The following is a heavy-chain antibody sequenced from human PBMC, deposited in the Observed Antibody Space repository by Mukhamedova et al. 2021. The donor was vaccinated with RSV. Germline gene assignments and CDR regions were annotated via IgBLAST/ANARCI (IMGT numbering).Heavy chain of an antibody. CDR3: ARDRKWVISSY. Sequence: GRFTISRDNAKNTLYLQMNSLRAEDTAVYYCARDRKWVISSYWGHGPLVPVSS. J-gene: IGHJ4*01. V-gene: IGHV3-74*01. D-gene: IGHD1-26*01.